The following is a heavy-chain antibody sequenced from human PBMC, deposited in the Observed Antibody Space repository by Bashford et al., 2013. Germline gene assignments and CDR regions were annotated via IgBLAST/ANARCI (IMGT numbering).Heavy chain of an antibody. D-gene: IGHD3-3*01. Sequence: VRQAPGKGLEWVAVIWYDGSNKYYADSVKGRFIISRDNSKNTLYLQMNSLRAEDTAVYYCAKGLYYDFWSGPNYFDYWGQGTLVTVSS. J-gene: IGHJ4*02. CDR2: IWYDGSNK. V-gene: IGHV3-33*06. CDR3: AKGLYYDFWSGPNYFDY.